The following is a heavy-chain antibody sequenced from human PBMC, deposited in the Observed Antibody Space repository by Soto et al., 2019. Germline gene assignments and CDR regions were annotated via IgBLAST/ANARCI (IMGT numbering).Heavy chain of an antibody. CDR2: IYYSGRT. Sequence: SETLSLTCTVSGGSINNGNSWSWVRQSPGRGLEWIGEIYYSGRTQYNPSLKSRISISVDNPKNQISLKLASVTAADTARYYCAASYCSGGRCSAYAMDIWGQGTTVTVSS. V-gene: IGHV4-4*02. D-gene: IGHD2-15*01. J-gene: IGHJ6*02. CDR1: GGSINNGNS. CDR3: AASYCSGGRCSAYAMDI.